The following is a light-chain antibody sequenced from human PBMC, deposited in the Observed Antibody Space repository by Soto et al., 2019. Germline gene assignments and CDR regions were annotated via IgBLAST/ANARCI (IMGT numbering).Light chain of an antibody. J-gene: IGLJ2*01. V-gene: IGLV4-69*01. Sequence: QLVLTQSPSASASLGASVKLTCTLSSGHSRYAIAWHQQQPEKGPRYLMKFDSDGTHTKGDGIPDRFSGSSSGAERYLTISSLQSEDEADYYCQTWDTGTVVFGGGTKLNVL. CDR1: SGHSRYA. CDR2: FDSDGTH. CDR3: QTWDTGTVV.